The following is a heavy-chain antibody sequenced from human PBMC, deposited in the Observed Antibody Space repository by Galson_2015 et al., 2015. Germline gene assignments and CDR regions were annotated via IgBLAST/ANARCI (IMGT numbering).Heavy chain of an antibody. CDR1: GFTFSSYE. V-gene: IGHV3-48*03. Sequence: SLRLSCAASGFTFSSYEMNWVRQAPGKGLEWISYITSSSTPISYADSVKGRFTIFRDNAKNSLYLQMYSLRDEDTAVYYCARSVEGSLDYWGQGSLVTVSS. CDR2: ITSSSTPI. J-gene: IGHJ4*02. CDR3: ARSVEGSLDY.